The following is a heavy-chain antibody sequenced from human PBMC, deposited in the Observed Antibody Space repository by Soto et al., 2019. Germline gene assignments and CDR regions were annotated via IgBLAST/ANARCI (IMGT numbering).Heavy chain of an antibody. J-gene: IGHJ6*03. CDR1: GGSISSSSYD. CDR3: ASRRYNWNYGWDMDV. D-gene: IGHD1-7*01. Sequence: NPSETLSLTCTVSGGSISSSSYDWGWIRQPPGKGLEWIGYIYYSGSTNYNPSLKSRVTISVDTSKNQFSLKLSSVTAADTAVYYCASRRYNWNYGWDMDVWGKGTTVTVS. CDR2: IYYSGST. V-gene: IGHV4-61*05.